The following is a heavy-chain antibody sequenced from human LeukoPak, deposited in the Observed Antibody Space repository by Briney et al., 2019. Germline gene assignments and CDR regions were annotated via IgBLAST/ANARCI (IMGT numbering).Heavy chain of an antibody. D-gene: IGHD4-23*01. Sequence: PGRSLRLSCAASGFSLSSYSMHWVRHAPGKGLVWVSRINSDGSSTSYADSVKGRFTISRDNAKNTLYLQMNSLRAEDTAVYYCVGLTVDPIWGQGTMVTVSS. J-gene: IGHJ3*02. CDR3: VGLTVDPI. CDR1: GFSLSSYS. V-gene: IGHV3-74*01. CDR2: INSDGSST.